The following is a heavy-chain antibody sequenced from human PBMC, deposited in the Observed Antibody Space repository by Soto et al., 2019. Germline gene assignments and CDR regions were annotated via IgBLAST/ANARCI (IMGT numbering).Heavy chain of an antibody. V-gene: IGHV4-59*01. Sequence: PSETLSLTCTVSGGFISNYYWSWVRQSPGKGLEWIGYIYYSGTTNYNPSLKSRVTILLDMSKNQFSLRLRSVTAADTAVYYCARLKSFGTTPAGKNYHYGMDVWGQGTTVTVSS. CDR3: ARLKSFGTTPAGKNYHYGMDV. D-gene: IGHD3-16*01. CDR2: IYYSGTT. CDR1: GGFISNYY. J-gene: IGHJ6*02.